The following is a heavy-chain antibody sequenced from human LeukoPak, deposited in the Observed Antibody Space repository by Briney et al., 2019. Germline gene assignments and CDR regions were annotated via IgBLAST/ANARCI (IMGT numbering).Heavy chain of an antibody. Sequence: GGSLRLSCAASGLTVSSNCMSWVRQAPGKGLEWVSFIYSGGSTYYTDSVKGRFTISRDNSKNTLYLQMNSLRAEDTAVYYCASFYYNLGYGGFDIWGQGTMVTVSS. CDR2: IYSGGST. D-gene: IGHD4-23*01. V-gene: IGHV3-53*01. CDR1: GLTVSSNC. CDR3: ASFYYNLGYGGFDI. J-gene: IGHJ3*02.